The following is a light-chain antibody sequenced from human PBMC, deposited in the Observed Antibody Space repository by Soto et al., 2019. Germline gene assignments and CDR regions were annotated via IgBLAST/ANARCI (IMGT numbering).Light chain of an antibody. J-gene: IGLJ1*01. V-gene: IGLV2-11*01. Sequence: QSVLTQPRSVSGSPGQSVTIACTGTSSDVGGYNYVSWYQQHPGKAPKLMIYDVTKRPSGVPDRFSGSKSGNTASLTISGLQAEDEADYYCCAFAGTYTSFGTGTKSPS. CDR3: CAFAGTYTS. CDR2: DVT. CDR1: SSDVGGYNY.